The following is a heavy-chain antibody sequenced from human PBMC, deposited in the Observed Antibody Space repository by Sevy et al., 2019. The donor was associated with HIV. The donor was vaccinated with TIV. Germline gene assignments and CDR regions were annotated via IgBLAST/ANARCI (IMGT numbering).Heavy chain of an antibody. J-gene: IGHJ2*01. V-gene: IGHV3-9*01. CDR1: GFTFDDYA. Sequence: GGSLRLSCAASGFTFDDYAMHWVRQAPGKGLEWVSGISWNSGSIGYADSVKGRFTISRDNAKNSLYLQMNSLRAEDTALYYCAKDKRGAGGRYFDLWGRGTLVTVSS. CDR2: ISWNSGSI. CDR3: AKDKRGAGGRYFDL. D-gene: IGHD3-16*01.